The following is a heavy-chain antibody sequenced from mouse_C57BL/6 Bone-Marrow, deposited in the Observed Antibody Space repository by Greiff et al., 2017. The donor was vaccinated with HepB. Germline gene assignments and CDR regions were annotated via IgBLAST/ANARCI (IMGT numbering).Heavy chain of an antibody. Sequence: VQLQQSGAELVRPGASVKLSCTASGFNIKDDYMHWVKQRPEQGLEWIGWIDPENGDTEYASKFQGKATITADTSSNTAYLQLSSLTSEDTAVYYCTRGKGSSTGWYVDVWGTGTTVTVSS. CDR3: TRGKGSSTGWYVDV. CDR1: GFNIKDDY. CDR2: IDPENGDT. D-gene: IGHD1-1*01. V-gene: IGHV14-4*01. J-gene: IGHJ1*03.